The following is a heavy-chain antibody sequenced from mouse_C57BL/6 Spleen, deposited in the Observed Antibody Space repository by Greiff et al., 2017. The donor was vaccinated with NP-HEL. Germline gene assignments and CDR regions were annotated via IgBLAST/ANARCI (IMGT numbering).Heavy chain of an antibody. CDR3: ERQGDGGYFDV. J-gene: IGHJ1*03. CDR1: GFTFSDYY. CDR2: ISNGGGST. V-gene: IGHV5-12*01. Sequence: EVQRVESGGGLVQPGGSLKLSCAASGFTFSDYYMSWVRQTPEKRLEWVAYISNGGGSTYYPATVKGRFTISRDNAKNTLYLQMSRMKDEDTAMCYCERQGDGGYFDVWGTGTTVTVSS. D-gene: IGHD3-3*01.